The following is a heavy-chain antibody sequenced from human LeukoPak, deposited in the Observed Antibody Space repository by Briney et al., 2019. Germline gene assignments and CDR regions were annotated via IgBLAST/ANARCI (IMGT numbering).Heavy chain of an antibody. CDR3: ARGRYGGYFDC. Sequence: SETLSLTCAVYGGSFSGYYWSWIRQPPGKGLEWIGEINHSGSTKYNPSLKSRITISVDTSKIQVSLMLSPVTAADTAVYYCARGRYGGYFDCWGQGILVTVSP. V-gene: IGHV4-34*01. D-gene: IGHD4-23*01. J-gene: IGHJ4*02. CDR1: GGSFSGYY. CDR2: INHSGST.